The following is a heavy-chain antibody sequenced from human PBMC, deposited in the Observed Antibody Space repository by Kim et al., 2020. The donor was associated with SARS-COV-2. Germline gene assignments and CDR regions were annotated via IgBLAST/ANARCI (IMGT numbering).Heavy chain of an antibody. CDR1: GYTLTELS. D-gene: IGHD3-22*01. V-gene: IGHV1-24*01. CDR3: ATWGNANNYDSSGYYYHWFDP. CDR2: FDPEDGET. J-gene: IGHJ5*02. Sequence: ASVKVSCKVSGYTLTELSMHWVRQAPGKGLEWMGGFDPEDGETIYAQKFQGRVTMTEDTSTDTAYMELSSLRSEDTAVYYCATWGNANNYDSSGYYYHWFDPWGQGTLVTVSS.